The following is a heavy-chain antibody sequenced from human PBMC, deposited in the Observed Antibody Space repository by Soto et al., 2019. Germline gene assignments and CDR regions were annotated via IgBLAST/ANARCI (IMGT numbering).Heavy chain of an antibody. D-gene: IGHD2-21*01. V-gene: IGHV3-30*03. CDR2: ISRDGGTK. Sequence: QVQLVESGGGVVQPGRSLRLSCAVSGFTVSTYGMHWVRQAPGKGLEWVAVISRDGGTKYYADSVKGRFTISRDNSRNTLFLEGNSLRGDDMAVYYCAGEVASGDWGQGTLVTVSS. CDR3: AGEVASGD. J-gene: IGHJ4*02. CDR1: GFTVSTYG.